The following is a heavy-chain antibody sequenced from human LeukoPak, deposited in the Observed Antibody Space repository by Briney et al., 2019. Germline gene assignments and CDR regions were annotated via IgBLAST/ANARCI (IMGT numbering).Heavy chain of an antibody. CDR2: MNPNSGNT. V-gene: IGHV1-8*01. Sequence: ASVKVSCKASGYTFISYGINWVRQATGQGLEWMGWMNPNSGNTGYAQKFQGRVTMTRNTSISTAYMELSSLRSEDTAVYYCARSLVVGATYPYHWGQGTLVTVSS. D-gene: IGHD1-26*01. J-gene: IGHJ5*02. CDR1: GYTFISYG. CDR3: ARSLVVGATYPYH.